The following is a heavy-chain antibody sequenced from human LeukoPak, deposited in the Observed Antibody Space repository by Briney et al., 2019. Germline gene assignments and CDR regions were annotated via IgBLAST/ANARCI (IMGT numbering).Heavy chain of an antibody. CDR3: ARDPEFWTPIN. Sequence: GGSLRLSCAASGFTFSSYSMNWVRQAPGKGLEWVSSISSSSYIYYADSVKGRFTISRDNAKNSLYLQMNSLRAEDTAVYYCARDPEFWTPINWGQGTLVTVSS. D-gene: IGHD5-12*01. V-gene: IGHV3-21*01. CDR2: ISSSSYI. J-gene: IGHJ4*02. CDR1: GFTFSSYS.